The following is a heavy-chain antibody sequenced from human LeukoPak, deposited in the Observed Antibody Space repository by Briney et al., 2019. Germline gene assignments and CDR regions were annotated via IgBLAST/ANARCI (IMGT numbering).Heavy chain of an antibody. CDR1: XXSISSYX. CDR3: ARDFSSWLSWFDP. CDR2: IYTSGST. Sequence: ASETLXXTXXVXXXSISSYXWSWIRQPAGKGLEWIGRIYTSGSTNYNPSLKSRVTMSVDTSKNQFSLKLSSVTAADTAVYYCARDFSSWLSWFDPWGQGTLVTVSS. D-gene: IGHD6-13*01. J-gene: IGHJ5*02. V-gene: IGHV4-4*07.